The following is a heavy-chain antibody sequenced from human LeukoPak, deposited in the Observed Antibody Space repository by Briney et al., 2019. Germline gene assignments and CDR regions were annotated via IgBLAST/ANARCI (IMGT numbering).Heavy chain of an antibody. CDR1: GGSISSSSYY. CDR2: IYYSGST. J-gene: IGHJ5*02. CDR3: ASLAYCGGDCYSRWFDP. D-gene: IGHD2-21*02. V-gene: IGHV4-39*01. Sequence: SETLSLTCTVSGGSISSSSYYWGWIRQPPGKGLERIGSIYYSGSTYYNPPLKSRVTISADTSKNQFSLKLSSVTAADTAVYYCASLAYCGGDCYSRWFDPWGQGTLVTVSS.